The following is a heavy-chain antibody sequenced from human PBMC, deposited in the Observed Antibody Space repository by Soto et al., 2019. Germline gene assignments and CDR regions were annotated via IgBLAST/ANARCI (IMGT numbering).Heavy chain of an antibody. J-gene: IGHJ6*02. Sequence: SETLSLTCTVSGGSISSGDYYWSWIRQPPGKGLERIGYIYYSGSTYYNPSLKSRVTIPVDTSKNQFSLKLSSVTAADTAVYYCARDGSGWYYYYYGMDVWGQGTTVTVSS. CDR3: ARDGSGWYYYYYGMDV. V-gene: IGHV4-30-4*01. D-gene: IGHD6-19*01. CDR1: GGSISSGDYY. CDR2: IYYSGST.